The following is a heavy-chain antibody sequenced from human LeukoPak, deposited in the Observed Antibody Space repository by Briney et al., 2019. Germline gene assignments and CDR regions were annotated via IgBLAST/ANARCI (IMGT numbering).Heavy chain of an antibody. CDR3: ARGLSYYYDSSGYPNWFDP. J-gene: IGHJ5*02. D-gene: IGHD3-22*01. CDR2: INHSGGT. V-gene: IGHV4-34*01. CDR1: GRSFSGYY. Sequence: PSETLSLTCAVYGRSFSGYYWSWIRQPPGKGLEWIGEINHSGGTNYNPSLKSRVTISVDTSKNQFSLKLSSVTAADTAVYYCARGLSYYYDSSGYPNWFDPWGQGTLVTVSS.